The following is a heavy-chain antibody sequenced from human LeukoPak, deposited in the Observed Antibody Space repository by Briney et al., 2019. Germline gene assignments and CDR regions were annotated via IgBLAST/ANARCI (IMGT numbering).Heavy chain of an antibody. D-gene: IGHD1-7*01. CDR1: GGSISSGGYY. Sequence: SQTLSLTCTVSGGSISSGGYYWSWIRQHPGKGLEWIGYIYYSGSTYYNPSLKGRVTISVDTSKNQFSLKLSSVTAADTAVYYCARERYNWNSYYFDYWGQGTLVTVSS. V-gene: IGHV4-31*03. J-gene: IGHJ4*02. CDR3: ARERYNWNSYYFDY. CDR2: IYYSGST.